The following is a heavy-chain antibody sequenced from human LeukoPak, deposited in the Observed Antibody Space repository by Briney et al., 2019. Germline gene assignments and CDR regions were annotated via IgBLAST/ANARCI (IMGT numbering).Heavy chain of an antibody. V-gene: IGHV1-18*01. D-gene: IGHD1-26*01. Sequence: GASVKVSCKASGYTFTSYGISWVRQAPGQGLEWMGWISAYNGNTNYAQKLQGRVTMTTDTSTSTAYMELRGLRSDDTAVYYCARDPSSGSYAYNWFDPWGQGTLVTVSS. CDR3: ARDPSSGSYAYNWFDP. CDR2: ISAYNGNT. CDR1: GYTFTSYG. J-gene: IGHJ5*02.